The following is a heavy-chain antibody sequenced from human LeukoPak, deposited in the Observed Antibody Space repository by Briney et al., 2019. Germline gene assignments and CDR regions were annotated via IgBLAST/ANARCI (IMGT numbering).Heavy chain of an antibody. CDR1: GDSVSSNSAA. CDR2: TYYRSKWYN. J-gene: IGHJ6*03. D-gene: IGHD5-24*01. CDR3: ATVSRVAVGWHKKKYYYYYMDV. V-gene: IGHV6-1*01. Sequence: SQTLSLTCALSGDSVSSNSAAWNWIRQSPSRGLEWLGRTYYRSKWYNDYAVSVKSRITINPDTSKNQFSLKLNSLTAADTAVYYCATVSRVAVGWHKKKYYYYYMDVWGKGTTVTVSS.